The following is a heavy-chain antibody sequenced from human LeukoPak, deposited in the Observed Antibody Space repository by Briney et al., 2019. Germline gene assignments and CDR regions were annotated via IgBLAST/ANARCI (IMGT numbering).Heavy chain of an antibody. J-gene: IGHJ4*02. V-gene: IGHV3-48*04. CDR2: ISSSSTI. Sequence: GGSLRLSCAASGFTFSSYAMHWVRQAPGKGLEWVSYISSSSTIYYADSVKGRFTISRDNAKNSLYLQMNSLRAEDTAVYYCARDEDSTLDYWGQGTLVTVSS. CDR3: ARDEDSTLDY. D-gene: IGHD2-2*01. CDR1: GFTFSSYA.